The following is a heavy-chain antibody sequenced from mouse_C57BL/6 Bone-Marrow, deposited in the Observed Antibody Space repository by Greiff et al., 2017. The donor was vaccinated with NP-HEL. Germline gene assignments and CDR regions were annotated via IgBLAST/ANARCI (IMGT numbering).Heavy chain of an antibody. V-gene: IGHV3-8*01. CDR1: GYSITSDY. Sequence: VQLKESGPGLAKPSQTLSLTCSVTGYSITSDYWNWIRKFPGNKLEYMGYISYSGSTYYNPSLKSRISITRDTSKNQYYLQLNSVTTEDTATYYCARYGGDYYGSRGYAMDDWGQGTSVTVSS. CDR3: ARYGGDYYGSRGYAMDD. J-gene: IGHJ4*01. CDR2: ISYSGST. D-gene: IGHD1-1*01.